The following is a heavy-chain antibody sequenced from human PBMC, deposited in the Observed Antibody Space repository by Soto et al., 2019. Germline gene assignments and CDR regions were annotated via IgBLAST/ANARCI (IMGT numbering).Heavy chain of an antibody. V-gene: IGHV4-31*03. J-gene: IGHJ4*02. D-gene: IGHD6-13*01. CDR1: GGSISSGGYY. Sequence: SETLSLTCTVSGGSISSGGYYWSWIRQHPGKGLEWIGYIYYSGSTYYNPSLKSRVTISVDTSKNQFSLKLSSVTAADTAVYYWARDRSSSWSKFDYWGQGTLVTVSS. CDR2: IYYSGST. CDR3: ARDRSSSWSKFDY.